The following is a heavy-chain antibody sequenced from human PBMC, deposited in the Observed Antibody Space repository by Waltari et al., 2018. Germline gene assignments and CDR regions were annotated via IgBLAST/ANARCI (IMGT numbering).Heavy chain of an antibody. V-gene: IGHV3-9*01. CDR1: GFTFDDYA. D-gene: IGHD6-6*01. J-gene: IGHJ4*02. Sequence: EVQLVESGGGLVQPGRSLRLSCAASGFTFDDYAMHWVRPAPGKGLEWVAGISWYSGSIGYAYSVKGRFTISRDNAKNALYVQMNSLRAEDTALYSCAKDLLRAVRYCFDYWGQGTLVTVSS. CDR2: ISWYSGSI. CDR3: AKDLLRAVRYCFDY.